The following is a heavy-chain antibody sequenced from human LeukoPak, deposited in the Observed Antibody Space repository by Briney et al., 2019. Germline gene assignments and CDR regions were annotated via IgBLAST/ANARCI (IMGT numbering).Heavy chain of an antibody. CDR2: INPNSGGT. V-gene: IGHV1-2*02. Sequence: ASVKVSCKASGYTFTGYYMHWVRQAPGQGLEWMGWINPNSGGTNYAQKCQGRVTMTRDTSISTAYMELSRLRSDDTAVYYCARDIVVPAARLGFDSWGQGTLVTVSS. J-gene: IGHJ5*01. D-gene: IGHD2-2*01. CDR1: GYTFTGYY. CDR3: ARDIVVPAARLGFDS.